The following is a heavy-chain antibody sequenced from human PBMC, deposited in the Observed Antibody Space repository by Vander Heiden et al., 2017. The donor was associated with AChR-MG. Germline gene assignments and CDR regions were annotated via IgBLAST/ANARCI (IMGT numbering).Heavy chain of an antibody. CDR1: GFTFDDYT. CDR3: AKDGGGYYDSDPAFDI. J-gene: IGHJ3*02. V-gene: IGHV3-43*01. D-gene: IGHD3-22*01. CDR2: ISWDGGST. Sequence: EVQLVESGGVVVQPGGSLRLSCAASGFTFDDYTMHWVRQAPGKGLEWVSLISWDGGSTYYADSVKGRFTISRDNSKNSLYLQMNSLRTEDTALYYCAKDGGGYYDSDPAFDIWGQGTMVTVSS.